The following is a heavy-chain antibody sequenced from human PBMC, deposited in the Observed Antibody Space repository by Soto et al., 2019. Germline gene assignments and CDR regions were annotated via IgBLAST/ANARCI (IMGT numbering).Heavy chain of an antibody. CDR1: GDSVSSNSAA. CDR3: ARDPDNWLDP. V-gene: IGHV6-1*01. J-gene: IGHJ5*02. Sequence: SQTLSLTCVISGDSVSSNSAAWNWIRQSPSRGLEWLGRAYYRSKWYYDYAVSMRSRITINSDTSKNQFSLQLTSVTPEDTAVYFCARDPDNWLDPSGKGSRVTV. CDR2: AYYRSKWYY.